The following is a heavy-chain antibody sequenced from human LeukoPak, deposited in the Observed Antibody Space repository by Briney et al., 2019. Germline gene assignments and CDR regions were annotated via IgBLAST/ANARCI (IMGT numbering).Heavy chain of an antibody. CDR1: GGSISSGGYY. V-gene: IGHV4-31*03. CDR2: IYYSGST. Sequence: SETLSLTCTVSGGSISSGGYYWSWIRQHPGKGLEWIGYIYYSGSTYYNPSLKSRVTISVDTSKNQFSLKLSSVTAADTAVYYCARGSKFLSSIAARLTPYFDYWGQGTLVTVSS. J-gene: IGHJ4*02. D-gene: IGHD6-6*01. CDR3: ARGSKFLSSIAARLTPYFDY.